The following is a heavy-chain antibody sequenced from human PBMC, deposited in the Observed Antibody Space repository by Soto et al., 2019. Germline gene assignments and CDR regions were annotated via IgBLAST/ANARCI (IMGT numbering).Heavy chain of an antibody. D-gene: IGHD6-13*01. CDR1: RGTFRRYP. Sequence: AVQVPCMPCRGTFRRYPISWVRQAAGQGLEWMGGIIPIFGTANYAQKFQGRVTITADKSTSTAYMELSSLRSEDTAVYSCARGIAASYYYYGMDVWGQGTTVTVSS. CDR3: ARGIAASYYYYGMDV. V-gene: IGHV1-69*06. J-gene: IGHJ6*02. CDR2: IIPIFGTA.